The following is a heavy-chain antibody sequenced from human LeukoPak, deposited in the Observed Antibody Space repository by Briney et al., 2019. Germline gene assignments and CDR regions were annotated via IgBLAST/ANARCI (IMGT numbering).Heavy chain of an antibody. CDR3: ARDAYGAGSYYISYFDY. V-gene: IGHV4-39*07. CDR1: GASIRSSSHY. CDR2: IFYSGST. D-gene: IGHD3-10*01. Sequence: SETLSLTCAVSGASIRSSSHYWGWIRQPPWKGLEWIGSIFYSGSTYYNPSLTSRVTISVDTSKNQFSLKLTSVTAADTALYYCARDAYGAGSYYISYFDYWGQGTLVSVSS. J-gene: IGHJ4*02.